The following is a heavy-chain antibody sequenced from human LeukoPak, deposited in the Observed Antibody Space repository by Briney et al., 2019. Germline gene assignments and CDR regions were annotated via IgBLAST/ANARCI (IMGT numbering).Heavy chain of an antibody. D-gene: IGHD6-6*01. CDR2: IYYSGST. CDR1: GGSISSGGYY. Sequence: SETLSLTCTVSGGSISSGGYYWSWIRQHPGKGLEWIGYIYYSGSTYYNPSLKSRVTISVDTSKNQFSLKLSSVTAADTAVYYCARDSSYCLDTVGCWGPDVQVVPGYYFDSWGQGTLVTVSS. CDR3: ARDSSYCLDTVGCWGPDVQVVPGYYFDS. V-gene: IGHV4-31*03. J-gene: IGHJ4*02.